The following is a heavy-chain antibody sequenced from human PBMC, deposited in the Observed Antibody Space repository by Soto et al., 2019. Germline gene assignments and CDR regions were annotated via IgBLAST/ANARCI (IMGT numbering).Heavy chain of an antibody. J-gene: IGHJ1*01. CDR3: ARADDFSDSFHS. Sequence: SETLSLTSTVSGGSVSSGDFYWSWIRQPPGKGLELIGNIYYSGSTYYNPSLRSRAIMSVDTPQNQFSLKLSSLTAADTAVYFCARADDFSDSFHSWGQGAMV. CDR2: IYYSGST. D-gene: IGHD4-17*01. V-gene: IGHV4-30-4*01. CDR1: GGSVSSGDFY.